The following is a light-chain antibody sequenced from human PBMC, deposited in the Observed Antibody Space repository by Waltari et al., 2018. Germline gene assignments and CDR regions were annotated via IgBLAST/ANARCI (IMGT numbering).Light chain of an antibody. CDR3: LQGSSTPYS. Sequence: IVLTQSPDFQSVTPEETVTITCRASQSIGNSLHWYQQKPNQSPKLLIKYGSQSMSGVPSRFSGSGSGTDFTLTLSGLEGEDAAAYYCLQGSSTPYSFGQGTKLEIK. J-gene: IGKJ2*01. CDR2: YGS. V-gene: IGKV6D-21*02. CDR1: QSIGNS.